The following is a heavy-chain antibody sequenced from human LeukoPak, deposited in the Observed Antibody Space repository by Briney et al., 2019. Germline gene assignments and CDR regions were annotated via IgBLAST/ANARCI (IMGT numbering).Heavy chain of an antibody. D-gene: IGHD6-19*01. CDR3: AKVPLSAGGWYEY. Sequence: GGSLRLSCAGSRFTFDNYAMTWVRQAPGKGLEWVSGISGSGGSTYYADSVKGRFTISRDNSKNTLYLQMNSLRAEDTAFYYCAKVPLSAGGWYEYWGQGTLVTVSS. V-gene: IGHV3-23*01. CDR2: ISGSGGST. CDR1: RFTFDNYA. J-gene: IGHJ4*02.